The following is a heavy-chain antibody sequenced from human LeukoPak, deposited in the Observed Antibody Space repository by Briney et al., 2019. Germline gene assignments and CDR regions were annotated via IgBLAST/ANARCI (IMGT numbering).Heavy chain of an antibody. CDR1: GGSISSGSYY. Sequence: SETLSLTCTVSGGSISSGSYYWSWIRQPAGKGLEWIGRIYTSGSTNYNPSLKSRVTISVDTSKNQFSLKLSSVTAADTAVYYCAREKYFQHWGQGTLVTVSS. V-gene: IGHV4-61*02. J-gene: IGHJ1*01. CDR3: AREKYFQH. CDR2: IYTSGST.